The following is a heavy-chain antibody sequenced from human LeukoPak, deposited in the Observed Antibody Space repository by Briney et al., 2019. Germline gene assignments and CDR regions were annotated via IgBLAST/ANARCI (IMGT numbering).Heavy chain of an antibody. CDR2: IKTDGSEK. CDR3: ATYSSRNAREFQS. Sequence: GGSLRLSCEASGFTFSNSWMTWVRQTPGKGLEWVANIKTDGSEKYYVDSVRGRFTISRDNAKNSLYLQMNSLRAEDTAVYYCATYSSRNAREFQSWGQGTLVTVSS. V-gene: IGHV3-7*01. D-gene: IGHD2-2*01. CDR1: GFTFSNSW. J-gene: IGHJ1*01.